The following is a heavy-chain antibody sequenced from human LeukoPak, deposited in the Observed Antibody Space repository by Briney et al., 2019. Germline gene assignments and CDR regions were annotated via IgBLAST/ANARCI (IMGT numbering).Heavy chain of an antibody. Sequence: PSETLSLTCTVSGGSISSYCWSWIRQPPGKGLEWIGYIYYSGSTNYNPSLKSRVTISVDTSKNQFSLKLSSVTAADTAVYYCAREQRELFDYWGQGTLVTVSS. CDR2: IYYSGST. J-gene: IGHJ4*02. CDR1: GGSISSYC. CDR3: AREQRELFDY. V-gene: IGHV4-59*01. D-gene: IGHD1-26*01.